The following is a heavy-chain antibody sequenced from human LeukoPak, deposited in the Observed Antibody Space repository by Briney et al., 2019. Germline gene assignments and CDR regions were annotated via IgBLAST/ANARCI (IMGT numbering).Heavy chain of an antibody. J-gene: IGHJ4*02. CDR2: ISGGGGTT. V-gene: IGHV3-23*01. Sequence: PGESLRLSCAASGFTFTTYAMTWVRQAPGKGLEWVSGISGGGGTTFYADSVKGRFTISRDNSKNTLYLEMNSLRAEDTAVYYCARLAVASNCDYWGQGTLVTV. D-gene: IGHD6-19*01. CDR1: GFTFTTYA. CDR3: ARLAVASNCDY.